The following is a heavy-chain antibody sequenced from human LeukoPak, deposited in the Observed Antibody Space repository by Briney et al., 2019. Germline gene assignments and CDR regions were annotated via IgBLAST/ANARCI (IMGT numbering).Heavy chain of an antibody. CDR1: GYTFTGYY. CDR2: INPNSGGT. CDR3: AKDLRGEVVVAAVNYYYYGMDV. J-gene: IGHJ6*02. V-gene: IGHV1-2*02. D-gene: IGHD2-15*01. Sequence: ASVKVSCKASGYTFTGYYMHWVRQAPGQGLEWMEWINPNSGGTNYAQKFQGRVTMTRDTSISTAYMELSRLRSDDTAVYYCAKDLRGEVVVAAVNYYYYGMDVWGQGTTVTDSS.